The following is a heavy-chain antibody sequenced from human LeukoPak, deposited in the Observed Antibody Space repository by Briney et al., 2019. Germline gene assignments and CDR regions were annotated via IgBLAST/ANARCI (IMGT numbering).Heavy chain of an antibody. CDR3: ARDSLTMIVGRQKRGLDY. J-gene: IGHJ4*02. Sequence: KLGGSLRLSCAASGFTFSSYGMHWVRQAPGKGLEWVSSIRSSTTYVYYADSVKGRFTISRDNAKNSLYLQMNSLRAEDTAVYYCARDSLTMIVGRQKRGLDYWGQGTLVTVSS. D-gene: IGHD3-22*01. V-gene: IGHV3-21*01. CDR1: GFTFSSYG. CDR2: IRSSTTYV.